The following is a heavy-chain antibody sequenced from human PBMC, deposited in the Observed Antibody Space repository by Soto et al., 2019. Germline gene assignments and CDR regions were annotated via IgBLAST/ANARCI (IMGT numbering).Heavy chain of an antibody. CDR3: ARRYNAYYFDY. Sequence: GESLKISCKGSVYSFTSYWISWVRQMPGKGLEWMGRIDPSDSYTNYSPSFQGHVTISADKSTTTAYLQWSGLKASDTAMYYCARRYNAYYFDYWGQGISVTVSS. V-gene: IGHV5-10-1*01. J-gene: IGHJ4*02. CDR1: VYSFTSYW. D-gene: IGHD1-1*01. CDR2: IDPSDSYT.